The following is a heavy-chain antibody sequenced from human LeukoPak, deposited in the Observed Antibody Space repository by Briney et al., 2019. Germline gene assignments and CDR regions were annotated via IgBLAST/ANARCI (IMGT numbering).Heavy chain of an antibody. V-gene: IGHV4-34*01. CDR2: INHSGST. CDR1: GGSFSGYY. D-gene: IGHD6-13*01. Sequence: SETLSLTCAVYGGSFSGYYWSWIRQPPGKGLEWTGEINHSGSTNYNPSLKSRVTISVDTSKNQFSLKLSSVTAADTAVYYCARGYSSSWYEDWFDPWGQGTLVTVSS. J-gene: IGHJ5*02. CDR3: ARGYSSSWYEDWFDP.